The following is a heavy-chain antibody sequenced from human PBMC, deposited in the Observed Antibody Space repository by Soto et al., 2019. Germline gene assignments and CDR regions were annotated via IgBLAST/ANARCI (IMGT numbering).Heavy chain of an antibody. V-gene: IGHV3-53*01. Sequence: GGSLRLSCAASGFTVSSNYMSWVRQAPGKGLEWVSIIYSGGSTYYADSVKGRFTISRDTSKNTLYLQINSLRAEDTAVYYCAREDGDNSVFDYWGQGTLVTVS. D-gene: IGHD2-21*01. J-gene: IGHJ4*02. CDR1: GFTVSSNY. CDR3: AREDGDNSVFDY. CDR2: IYSGGST.